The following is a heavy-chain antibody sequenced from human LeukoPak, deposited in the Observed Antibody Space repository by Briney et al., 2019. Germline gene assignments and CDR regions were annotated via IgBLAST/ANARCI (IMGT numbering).Heavy chain of an antibody. CDR1: GDSVSSNSAA. Sequence: SQTLSLTCAISGDSVSSNSAAWNWIRQSPSRGLEWLGRTYYRSKWYNDYAVSVKSRITINPDTSKNQFFLQLNSVTPEDTAVYYCARVPAPYSSSWYSVLFDYWGQGTLVTVSS. J-gene: IGHJ4*02. V-gene: IGHV6-1*01. CDR3: ARVPAPYSSSWYSVLFDY. D-gene: IGHD6-13*01. CDR2: TYYRSKWYN.